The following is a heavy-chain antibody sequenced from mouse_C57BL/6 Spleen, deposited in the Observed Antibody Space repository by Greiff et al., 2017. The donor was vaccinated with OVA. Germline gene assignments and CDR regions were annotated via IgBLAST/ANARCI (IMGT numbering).Heavy chain of an antibody. Sequence: QVQLQQPGAELVKPGASVKLSCKASGYTFTSYWMHWVKQRPGQGLEWIGMIHPNSGSTNYNEKFKSKATLTVDKSSSTAYMQLSSLTSEDSAVYYCARPTITTVFDYWGQGTTLTVSS. CDR1: GYTFTSYW. V-gene: IGHV1-64*01. J-gene: IGHJ2*01. CDR3: ARPTITTVFDY. D-gene: IGHD1-1*01. CDR2: IHPNSGST.